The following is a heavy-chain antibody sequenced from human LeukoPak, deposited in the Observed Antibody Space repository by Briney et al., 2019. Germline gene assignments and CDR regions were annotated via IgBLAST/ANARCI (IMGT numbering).Heavy chain of an antibody. CDR2: INPSGGST. CDR1: GYTFTSYY. D-gene: IGHD3-16*01. V-gene: IGHV1-46*01. CDR3: ARDGGGAGRGYYFDY. J-gene: IGHJ4*02. Sequence: ASVKVSCKASGYTFTSYYMHWVRQAPGQGLEWMGIINPSGGSTSYAQKFQGRVTMTRDMSTSTVYMELSSLRSEDTAVYYCARDGGGAGRGYYFDYWGQGTLVTVSS.